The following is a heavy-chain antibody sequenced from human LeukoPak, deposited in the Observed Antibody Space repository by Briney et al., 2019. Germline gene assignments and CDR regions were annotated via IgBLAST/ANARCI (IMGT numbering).Heavy chain of an antibody. V-gene: IGHV1-24*01. CDR1: GYSLTELS. J-gene: IGHJ4*02. Sequence: GASVKVSCKVSGYSLTELSMHWVRQAPGKGLEWMGGFDPADGETIYAQKFHGRITMTEDASTNTAYLELSSLRSEDTAIYYCTLRGYCSGGSYNSVDSWGQGTLVTVSS. CDR3: TLRGYCSGGSYNSVDS. CDR2: FDPADGET. D-gene: IGHD2-15*01.